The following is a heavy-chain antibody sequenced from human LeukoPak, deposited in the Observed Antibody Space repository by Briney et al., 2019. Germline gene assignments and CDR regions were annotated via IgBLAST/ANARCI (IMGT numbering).Heavy chain of an antibody. CDR2: INHSGST. J-gene: IGHJ5*02. D-gene: IGHD6-6*01. CDR3: ARGRYSSSSNNNWFDP. Sequence: SETLSLTCAVYGGSFSGYYWSWIRQPPGKGLEWIGEINHSGSTNHNPSLKSRVTISVDTSKNQFSLKLSSVTAADTAVYYCARGRYSSSSNNNWFDPWGQGTLDTVSS. CDR1: GGSFSGYY. V-gene: IGHV4-34*01.